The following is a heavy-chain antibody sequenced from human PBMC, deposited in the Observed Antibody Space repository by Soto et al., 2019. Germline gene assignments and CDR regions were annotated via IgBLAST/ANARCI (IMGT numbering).Heavy chain of an antibody. V-gene: IGHV4-30-2*01. CDR1: GGSISSGGYS. Sequence: QLQLQESGSGLVKPSQTLSLTCAVSGGSISSGGYSWSWIRQPPGKGLEWIGYIYHSGSTYYNPSLTSRVTISINSSKNQFTLNLSSVTAADTAVYYCARAGGLAAVAADYWGQGTLVTVS. J-gene: IGHJ4*02. CDR2: IYHSGST. CDR3: ARAGGLAAVAADY. D-gene: IGHD6-19*01.